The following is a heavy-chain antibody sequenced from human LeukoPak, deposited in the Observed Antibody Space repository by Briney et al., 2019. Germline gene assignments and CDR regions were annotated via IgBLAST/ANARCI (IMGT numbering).Heavy chain of an antibody. D-gene: IGHD2-2*02. CDR1: GFTFSSHW. Sequence: GGSLRLSCAASGFTFSSHWMHWVRQAPGKGLVWVSRINSDESSTSYADSVKGRFTISRDNANNLLYLQMNSLRPEDTAVYYCARDWYCSSSICYTDRNWFDPWGQGTLVTVSS. V-gene: IGHV3-74*01. CDR2: INSDESST. J-gene: IGHJ5*02. CDR3: ARDWYCSSSICYTDRNWFDP.